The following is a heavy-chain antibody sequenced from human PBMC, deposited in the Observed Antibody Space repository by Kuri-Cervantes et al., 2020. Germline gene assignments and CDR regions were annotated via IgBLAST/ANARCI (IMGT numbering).Heavy chain of an antibody. J-gene: IGHJ4*02. D-gene: IGHD6-13*01. CDR3: AKGWSAAGEFDS. Sequence: GESLKISCAASGFTFNDYAKSWVRQAPGKGLEWVSTITYGGGDFTHYADSVRGRFTISRDNSKNTLYLQMNSLRGDDTALYYCAKGWSAAGEFDSWGQGTLVTVSS. CDR1: GFTFNDYA. V-gene: IGHV3-23*01. CDR2: ITYGGGDFT.